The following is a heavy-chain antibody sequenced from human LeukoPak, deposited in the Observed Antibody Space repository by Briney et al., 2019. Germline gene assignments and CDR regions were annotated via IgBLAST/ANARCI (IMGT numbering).Heavy chain of an antibody. CDR3: ARDVDCSGGSCYFAFDI. CDR2: INPSGGST. D-gene: IGHD2-15*01. CDR1: GYTFTSYY. J-gene: IGHJ3*02. V-gene: IGHV1-46*01. Sequence: ASVKVSCKASGYTFTSYYMHWVRQAPGQGLEWMEIINPSGGSTSYAQKFQGRVTMTRDTSTSTVYMELSSLRSEDTAVYYCARDVDCSGGSCYFAFDIWGQGTMVTVSS.